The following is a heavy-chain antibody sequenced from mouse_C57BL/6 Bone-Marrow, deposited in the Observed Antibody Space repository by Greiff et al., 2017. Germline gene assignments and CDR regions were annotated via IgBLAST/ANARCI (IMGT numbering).Heavy chain of an antibody. J-gene: IGHJ2*01. D-gene: IGHD5-1*01. Sequence: QVQLKESGAELVRPGASVTLSCKASGYTFTDYEMHWVKQTPVHGLEWIGAIDPETGGTAYNQKFKGKAILTADKSSSTAYMELRSLTSEDSAVYYCTSLIPSTLFDYWGQGTTLTVSS. CDR2: IDPETGGT. CDR3: TSLIPSTLFDY. CDR1: GYTFTDYE. V-gene: IGHV1-15*01.